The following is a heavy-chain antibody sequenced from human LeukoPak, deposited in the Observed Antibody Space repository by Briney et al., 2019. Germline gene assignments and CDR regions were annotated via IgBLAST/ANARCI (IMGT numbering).Heavy chain of an antibody. CDR1: GGSISSYY. J-gene: IGHJ4*02. V-gene: IGHV4-59*08. Sequence: PSETLSLTCTVSGGSISSYYWSWTRQPPGKGLEWIGYIYYSGSTNYNPSLKSRVTISVDTSKNQFSLKLSSVTAADTAVCYCARGYSLSFFDYWGQGTLVTVSS. CDR3: ARGYSLSFFDY. D-gene: IGHD5-18*01. CDR2: IYYSGST.